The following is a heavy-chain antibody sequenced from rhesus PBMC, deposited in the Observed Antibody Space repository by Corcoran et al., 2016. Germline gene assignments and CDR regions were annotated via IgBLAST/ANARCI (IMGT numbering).Heavy chain of an antibody. J-gene: IGHJ5-2*02. Sequence: QVLLQESGPGLVKPSETLSLTCAVSGVFLYGNYWTWIRQSPGKGLEWIGYISGNSETTSYNPSLGGRVPISKDTSQNQYSLMLTTVTAADTAIYYCARDAISLDVWGRGVLVTVSS. V-gene: IGHV4-147*01. CDR3: ARDAISLDV. CDR1: GVFLYGNY. CDR2: ISGNSETT.